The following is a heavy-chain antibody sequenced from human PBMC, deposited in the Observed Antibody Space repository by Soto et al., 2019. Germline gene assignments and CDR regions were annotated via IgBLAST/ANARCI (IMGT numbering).Heavy chain of an antibody. CDR1: GFSLSTSGVG. V-gene: IGHV2-5*02. D-gene: IGHD2-15*01. CDR2: IYWDDDK. J-gene: IGHJ4*02. Sequence: QITLKESGPTLVKPTQTLTLTCTFSGFSLSTSGVGVGWIRQPPGKALEWLALIYWDDDKRYSTSLKSRLTITKDTSKKQVVLTMTNMDPVDTATYYCAHRSSIVFTYDYWGQGTLVTVSS. CDR3: AHRSSIVFTYDY.